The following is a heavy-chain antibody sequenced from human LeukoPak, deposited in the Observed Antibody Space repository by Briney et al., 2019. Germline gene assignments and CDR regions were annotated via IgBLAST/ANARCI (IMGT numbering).Heavy chain of an antibody. CDR2: INPISGGT. CDR3: AREDGSFDY. D-gene: IGHD5-24*01. V-gene: IGHV1-2*02. J-gene: IGHJ4*02. CDR1: GYTFTGYY. Sequence: ASVKVSCKASGYTFTGYYIRWVRQAPGQGLEWIGWINPISGGTNYAEKFQGRVTTTRDTSINTAYMEVTRLTSDDTAVYYCAREDGSFDYWGQGTLVIVSS.